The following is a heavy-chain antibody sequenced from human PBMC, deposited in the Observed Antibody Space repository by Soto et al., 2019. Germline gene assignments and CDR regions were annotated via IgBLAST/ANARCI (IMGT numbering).Heavy chain of an antibody. V-gene: IGHV5-51*01. J-gene: IGHJ4*02. CDR2: IYPGDADT. CDR3: ATRGGREHFDA. CDR1: GYTFTNSW. D-gene: IGHD1-26*01. Sequence: GEYLRISCKGSGYTFTNSWIGWVRQMPGRGLEWMGIIYPGDADTRYNPSFQGQVTISADKSISTAYLQWSSLKASDTAMYYCATRGGREHFDAWGQARLVTLS.